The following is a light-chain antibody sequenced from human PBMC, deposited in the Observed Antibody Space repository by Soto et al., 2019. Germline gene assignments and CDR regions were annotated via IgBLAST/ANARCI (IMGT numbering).Light chain of an antibody. CDR2: DAS. CDR3: HQYGSSPLT. V-gene: IGKV1-5*01. Sequence: DIQMTQSPSTLSASVGDRVTITCRASQSISSWLAWYQQKPGKAPKLLIYDASSLESGVPSRFSGSGSGTDFPLTISRLEPEDFAVYYCHQYGSSPLTFGGGTKVEIK. CDR1: QSISSW. J-gene: IGKJ4*01.